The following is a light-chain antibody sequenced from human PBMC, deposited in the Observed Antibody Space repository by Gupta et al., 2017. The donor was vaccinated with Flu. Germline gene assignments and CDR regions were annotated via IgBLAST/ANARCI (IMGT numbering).Light chain of an antibody. J-gene: IGKJ4*01. CDR1: QSVSSY. CDR2: DAS. Sequence: EIVLTQSPATLSLSPGERATLSCRANQSVSSYLAWYQQKPGQAPRLLIYDASNRATGIPARFSSSGSGTYFTLTISSLEPEYLAVYYCQRRSNWPLTFGGGTKVEIK. CDR3: QRRSNWPLT. V-gene: IGKV3-11*01.